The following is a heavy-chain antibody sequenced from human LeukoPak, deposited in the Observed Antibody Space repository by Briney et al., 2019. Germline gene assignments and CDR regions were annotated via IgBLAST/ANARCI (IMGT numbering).Heavy chain of an antibody. CDR2: ISGSGGST. D-gene: IGHD2-8*01. CDR3: AKGGYCTNGVCYLAFDI. CDR1: GFTFSSYA. Sequence: GGSLRLSCAASGFTFSSYAMSWVRQAPGKGLEWVSAISGSGGSTYYADSVKGRFTISRDNSKNTLYLQMNSLRAEDTAVYYCAKGGYCTNGVCYLAFDIWGQGTMVTVSS. J-gene: IGHJ3*02. V-gene: IGHV3-23*01.